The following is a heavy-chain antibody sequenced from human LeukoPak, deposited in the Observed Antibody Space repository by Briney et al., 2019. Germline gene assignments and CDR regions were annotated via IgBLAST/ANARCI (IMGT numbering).Heavy chain of an antibody. Sequence: GGSLRLSCAASRFTFSNYAMSWVRQAPGKGLEWVSTISGSGGSIFDADSVKGRFTISRDNSKNTLYLQMNSLRAEDTAVYYCARSRSGSSWYVYYYGLDVWGQGTTVTVSS. CDR3: ARSRSGSSWYVYYYGLDV. CDR2: ISGSGGSI. V-gene: IGHV3-23*01. D-gene: IGHD6-13*01. J-gene: IGHJ6*02. CDR1: RFTFSNYA.